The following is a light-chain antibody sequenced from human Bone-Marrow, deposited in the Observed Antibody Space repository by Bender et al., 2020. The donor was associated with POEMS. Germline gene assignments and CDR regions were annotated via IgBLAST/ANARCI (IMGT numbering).Light chain of an antibody. CDR2: QDT. V-gene: IGLV3-1*01. CDR1: KLGEEY. Sequence: SYELTKPPSVSVSPGQTATITCSGEKLGEEYACWYQQKPGQSPVVVIYQDTKRPSGIPERFSGSTSGNTASLTISGTQTMDEADYYCQSWGSNTAVFGGGTELTVL. J-gene: IGLJ2*01. CDR3: QSWGSNTAV.